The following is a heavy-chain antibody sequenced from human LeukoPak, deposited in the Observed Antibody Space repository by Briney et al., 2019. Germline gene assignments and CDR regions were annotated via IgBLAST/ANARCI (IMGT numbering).Heavy chain of an antibody. J-gene: IGHJ4*02. Sequence: SETLSLTFTVSGGSISSYYWSWFRQSPGKGLEWIGYISYSGTTNYNPSLKSRVTISVDTSKNQFSLKLRSVTAADTAVYYCARGDPNYNFWSGYPDYWGQGTLVTVSS. V-gene: IGHV4-59*01. CDR1: GGSISSYY. D-gene: IGHD3-3*01. CDR2: ISYSGTT. CDR3: ARGDPNYNFWSGYPDY.